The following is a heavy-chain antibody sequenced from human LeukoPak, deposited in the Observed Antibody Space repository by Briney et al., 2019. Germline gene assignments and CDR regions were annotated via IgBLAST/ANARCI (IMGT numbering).Heavy chain of an antibody. CDR1: GFSFRSYW. Sequence: PGGSLRLSCAASGFSFRSYWMGWVRQAPGMGLEWVAHIKQDGSEKYYVDSVKGRFTISRDNAKNSLYLQMNSLRAEDTAVYYCARVPADYYYYYMDVWGKGTTVTISS. CDR2: IKQDGSEK. CDR3: ARVPADYYYYYMDV. J-gene: IGHJ6*03. V-gene: IGHV3-7*01.